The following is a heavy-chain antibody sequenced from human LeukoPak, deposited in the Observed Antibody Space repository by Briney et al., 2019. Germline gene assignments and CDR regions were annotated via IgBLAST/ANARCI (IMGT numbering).Heavy chain of an antibody. CDR3: ASPFRGTILDSGSYDY. V-gene: IGHV1-2*02. J-gene: IGHJ4*02. CDR2: INPNSGGT. Sequence: GASVKVSCKASGYTFSGYYMHWVRQAPGQGLEWMGWINPNSGGTNYAQKFQGRVTMTRDTSISTAYMELSRLRSDDTAVYYCASPFRGTILDSGSYDYWGQGTLVTVSS. D-gene: IGHD1-26*01. CDR1: GYTFSGYY.